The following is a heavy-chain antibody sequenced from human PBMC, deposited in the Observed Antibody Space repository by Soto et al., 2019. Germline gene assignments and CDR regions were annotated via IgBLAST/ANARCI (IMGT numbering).Heavy chain of an antibody. J-gene: IGHJ4*02. D-gene: IGHD2-8*02. CDR2: INPDSGAT. V-gene: IGHV1-2*02. Sequence: HEHLVQSGAEVKRPGASLKVSCKASGYSFTGYYIHWVRQAPGQGLEWMGWINPDSGATNYAQNFQGRVTLPSDTSISTASMDLTSLISDDTAVYYCARGDYGTGGYPFPYFDYWGQGTLVIVSS. CDR1: GYSFTGYY. CDR3: ARGDYGTGGYPFPYFDY.